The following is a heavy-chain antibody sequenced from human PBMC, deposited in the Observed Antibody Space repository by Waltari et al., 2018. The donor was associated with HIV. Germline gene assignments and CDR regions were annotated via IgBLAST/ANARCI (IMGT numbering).Heavy chain of an antibody. CDR2: SSSSSSYI. Sequence: EVQLVESGGGLVKPGGSLRLSCAASGFTFSSYSMNWVRQAPGKGREWVSSSSSSSSYIYYADSVKGRFTISRDNAKNSLYLQMNSLRAEDTAVYYCARDPRRDPTLYYFDYWGQGTLVTVSS. CDR3: ARDPRRDPTLYYFDY. V-gene: IGHV3-21*01. D-gene: IGHD1-26*01. J-gene: IGHJ4*02. CDR1: GFTFSSYS.